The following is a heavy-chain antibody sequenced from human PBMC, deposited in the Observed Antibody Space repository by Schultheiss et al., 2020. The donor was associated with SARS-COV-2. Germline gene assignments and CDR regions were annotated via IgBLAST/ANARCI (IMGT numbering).Heavy chain of an antibody. Sequence: SETLSLTCAVSGGSISSSNWWSWVRQPPGKGLEWIGEIYHSGSNKYNPSLKSRVTISVDTSKNQFSLKLSSVTAADTAVYYCARGTYYYDSSGYYSTPMYYYYGMDVWGQGTTVTVSS. J-gene: IGHJ6*02. CDR2: IYHSGSN. CDR1: GGSISSSNW. CDR3: ARGTYYYDSSGYYSTPMYYYYGMDV. D-gene: IGHD3-22*01. V-gene: IGHV4-4*02.